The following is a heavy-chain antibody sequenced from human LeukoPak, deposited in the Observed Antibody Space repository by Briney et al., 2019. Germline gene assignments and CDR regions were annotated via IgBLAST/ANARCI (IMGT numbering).Heavy chain of an antibody. V-gene: IGHV4-59*01. CDR1: GGSISSYN. CDR3: ARWGGYYDSSGYYYFAFDI. CDR2: VYYSGRS. J-gene: IGHJ3*02. Sequence: SETLSLTCTVSGGSISSYNWSWIWQPPGQGLGWIGYVYYSGRSNYSHSFKRRLTMSEDTSKDQFYQKLSSVTAADTAVYYGARWGGYYDSSGYYYFAFDIWGQGTMVTVSS. D-gene: IGHD3-22*01.